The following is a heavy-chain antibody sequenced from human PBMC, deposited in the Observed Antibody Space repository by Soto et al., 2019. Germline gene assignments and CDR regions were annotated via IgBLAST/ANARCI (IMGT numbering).Heavy chain of an antibody. CDR2: ISGSGGST. CDR3: AKASGVSYYPPPCCAFDI. J-gene: IGHJ3*02. CDR1: GFTFSSYA. D-gene: IGHD1-26*01. Sequence: GGSLRLSCAASGFTFSSYAMSWVRQAPGKGLEWVSAISGSGGSTYYADSVKGRFTISRDNSKNTLYLQMNSLRAEDTAVYYCAKASGVSYYPPPCCAFDISGQGTIVTGS. V-gene: IGHV3-23*01.